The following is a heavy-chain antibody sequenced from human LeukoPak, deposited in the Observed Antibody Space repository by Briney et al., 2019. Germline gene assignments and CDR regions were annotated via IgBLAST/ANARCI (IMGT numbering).Heavy chain of an antibody. Sequence: ASVKVSCKTSGYTFTNYGITWVRQAPGQGLEWVVWISANNGETNYAQKVQGRVTVTTDTSTSTAYMELWSLRSDDTAVYYCARAPPRVTAAGYDYWGQGTLVTVSS. CDR3: ARAPPRVTAAGYDY. J-gene: IGHJ4*02. V-gene: IGHV1-18*01. D-gene: IGHD6-13*01. CDR1: GYTFTNYG. CDR2: ISANNGET.